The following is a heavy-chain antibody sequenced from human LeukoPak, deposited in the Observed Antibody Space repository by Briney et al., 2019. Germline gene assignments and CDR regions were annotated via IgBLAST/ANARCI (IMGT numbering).Heavy chain of an antibody. J-gene: IGHJ3*02. CDR3: ARDRGSSSWHLWAFDI. D-gene: IGHD6-13*01. V-gene: IGHV3-66*01. CDR1: GFTVSSNY. CDR2: IYSGGST. Sequence: GGSLRLSCAASGFTVSSNYMSWVRQAPGKGLEWVSVIYSGGSTYYADSVKGRFTISRDNAKNSLYLQMNSLRAEDTAVYYCARDRGSSSWHLWAFDIWGQGTMVTVSS.